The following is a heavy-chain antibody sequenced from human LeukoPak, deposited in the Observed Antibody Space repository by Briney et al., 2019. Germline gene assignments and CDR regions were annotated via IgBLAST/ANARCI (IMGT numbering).Heavy chain of an antibody. J-gene: IGHJ2*01. V-gene: IGHV4-39*07. Sequence: SETLSLTCSVSGGSISSSSYYWGWIRQSPGKGLEWIGSIYYSGSTNYNPSLKSRVTISVDTSKNQFSLKLSSVTAADTAVYYCASPKNGPGRYFDLWGRGTLVTVSS. CDR3: ASPKNGPGRYFDL. D-gene: IGHD2-8*01. CDR2: IYYSGST. CDR1: GGSISSSSYY.